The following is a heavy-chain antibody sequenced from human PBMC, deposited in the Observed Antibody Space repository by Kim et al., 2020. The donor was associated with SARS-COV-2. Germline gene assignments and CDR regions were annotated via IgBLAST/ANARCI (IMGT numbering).Heavy chain of an antibody. Sequence: YAPKFQGRGTKTRNTSISTAYMELGSLRSEDTAVYYCARGGVTGTKDFDYWGQGTLVTVSS. V-gene: IGHV1-8*01. J-gene: IGHJ4*02. D-gene: IGHD1-20*01. CDR3: ARGGVTGTKDFDY.